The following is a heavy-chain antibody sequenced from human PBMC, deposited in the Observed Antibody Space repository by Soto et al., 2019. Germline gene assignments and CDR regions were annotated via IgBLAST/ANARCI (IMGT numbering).Heavy chain of an antibody. CDR1: GYTFGHFY. Sequence: ASVKVSCKASGYTFGHFYITWVRQAPGQGLEWMGAISPHNRNTNYAEKFRGRVTMTTDTSTTTAYMELRSLRSDDTAVYYCARDEGGYDILAGYYKAHHFDQWGQGALVTVSS. V-gene: IGHV1-18*01. CDR2: ISPHNRNT. J-gene: IGHJ4*02. CDR3: ARDEGGYDILAGYYKAHHFDQ. D-gene: IGHD3-9*01.